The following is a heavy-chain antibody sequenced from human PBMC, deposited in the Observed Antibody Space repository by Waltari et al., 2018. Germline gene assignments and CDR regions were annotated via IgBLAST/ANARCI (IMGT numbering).Heavy chain of an antibody. CDR1: GGTFSSYA. CDR3: ARDPDFIAAAGATIDY. CDR2: IIPILGIA. V-gene: IGHV1-69*04. D-gene: IGHD6-13*01. J-gene: IGHJ4*02. Sequence: QVQLVQSGAEVKKPGSSVKVSCKASGGTFSSYAISWVRQAPGQGLEWMGGIIPILGIANYAQKFQGIVTITADESTSTAYMELSSLRSEDTAVYYCARDPDFIAAAGATIDYWGQGTLVTVSS.